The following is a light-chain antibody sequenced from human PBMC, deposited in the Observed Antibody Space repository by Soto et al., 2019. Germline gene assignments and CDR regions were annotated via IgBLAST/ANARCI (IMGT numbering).Light chain of an antibody. CDR2: DAS. J-gene: IGKJ1*01. Sequence: EFVLTQSPGTLSLSPGDSATLSCRASQSVSSYLAWYQQIPGQAPRLLIYDASTRATGIPARFSGSGSGTEFTLTISSLQSEDFAVYYCQQYNNWPPWTCGQGTKVDIK. CDR3: QQYNNWPPWT. CDR1: QSVSSY. V-gene: IGKV3D-15*01.